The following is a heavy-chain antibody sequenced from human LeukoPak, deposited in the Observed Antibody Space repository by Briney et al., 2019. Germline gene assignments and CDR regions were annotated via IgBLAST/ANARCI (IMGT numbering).Heavy chain of an antibody. CDR3: ARVGCSGGSCYTYYYYMDV. CDR1: GYSFTSHY. D-gene: IGHD2-15*01. J-gene: IGHJ6*03. V-gene: IGHV1-2*02. Sequence: ASVKVSCKASGYSFTSHYMHWVRQAPGQGLEWMGWINPNSGGTNYAQKFQGRVTMTRDTSISTAYMELSRLRSDDTAVYYCARVGCSGGSCYTYYYYMDVWGKGTTVTISS. CDR2: INPNSGGT.